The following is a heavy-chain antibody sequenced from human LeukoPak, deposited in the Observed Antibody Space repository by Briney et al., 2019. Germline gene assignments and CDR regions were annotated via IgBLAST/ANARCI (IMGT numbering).Heavy chain of an antibody. CDR3: ARRTGTADY. CDR1: GGSFSGYY. J-gene: IGHJ4*02. Sequence: SETLSLTCAVYGGSFSGYYWSWIRQPPGKGLEWIGEINHSGSTNYNPSLKSRVTISVDTSKNQFSLKLSSVTAADTAVYYCARRTGTADYWGQGTLVTVSS. D-gene: IGHD1-1*01. CDR2: INHSGST. V-gene: IGHV4-34*01.